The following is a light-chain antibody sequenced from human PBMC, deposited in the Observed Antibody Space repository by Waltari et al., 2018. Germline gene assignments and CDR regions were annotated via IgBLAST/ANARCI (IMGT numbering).Light chain of an antibody. V-gene: IGLV2-8*01. CDR2: EVA. Sequence: QSALTQPPSASGSPGQSVTISCTETSRDVGDIAYVSWYQLHPGKAPKLLIYEVAKRPSGVPDRFSGSKSANTASLTVSDLQPEDEADYYCSSYGGSNNVLFGGGTKLTVL. CDR3: SSYGGSNNVL. J-gene: IGLJ2*01. CDR1: SRDVGDIAY.